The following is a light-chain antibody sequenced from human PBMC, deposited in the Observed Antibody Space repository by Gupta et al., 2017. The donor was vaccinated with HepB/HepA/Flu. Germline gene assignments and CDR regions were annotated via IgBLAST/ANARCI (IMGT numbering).Light chain of an antibody. V-gene: IGKV3-15*01. Sequence: EIVLTQSPATLSVAPGERATLSCRASQSVSSNLAWYQQKPGQAPRLLIYGASTRATGIPARFSGSGSGTEFTLPISSLQSEDFAVYYCQQYNSWTPLTFGGGTKVEIK. CDR3: QQYNSWTPLT. J-gene: IGKJ4*01. CDR1: QSVSSN. CDR2: GAS.